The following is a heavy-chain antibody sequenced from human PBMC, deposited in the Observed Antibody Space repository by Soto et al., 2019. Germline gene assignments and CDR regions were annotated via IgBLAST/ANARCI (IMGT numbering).Heavy chain of an antibody. CDR1: GGNFNTYP. Sequence: QVQLEQSGAEVKRPGSSVKVSCKTSGGNFNTYPISWVRQAPGHRLEWMGKIIPIFGTPDYAQKFQGRVTINADEATTTVYMELRSLKSDDSAVDYWARDSRLWGSTGWKRENLFDIWGQGTMVTVSS. J-gene: IGHJ3*02. D-gene: IGHD3-16*01. CDR3: ARDSRLWGSTGWKRENLFDI. V-gene: IGHV1-69*18. CDR2: IIPIFGTP.